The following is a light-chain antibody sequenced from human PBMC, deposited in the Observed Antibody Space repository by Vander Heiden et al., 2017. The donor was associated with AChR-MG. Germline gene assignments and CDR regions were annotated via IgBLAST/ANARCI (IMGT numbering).Light chain of an antibody. J-gene: IGKJ4*01. V-gene: IGKV3-20*01. CDR1: QTVSNNY. CDR3: QQDDDSPLT. Sequence: EIVLTQSPGTLSLSPGDGTTLSCRASQTVSNNYLAWYQQRPGQAPRLLISGASSRATGIPDRFSGSGSGTDFTLSISRLEPEDFAVYYCQQDDDSPLTFGGGTKVEIK. CDR2: GAS.